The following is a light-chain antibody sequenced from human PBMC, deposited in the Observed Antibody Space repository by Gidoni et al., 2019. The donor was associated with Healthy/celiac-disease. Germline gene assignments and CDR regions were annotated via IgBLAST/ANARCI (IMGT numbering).Light chain of an antibody. CDR1: SSDVGGYNY. CDR3: CSYAGSYAVV. V-gene: IGLV2-11*01. J-gene: IGLJ2*01. CDR2: DVS. Sequence: HSALTQPRSVSGSPGQSVTMSCTGTSSDVGGYNYVSWYQQHPGKAPKLMIYDVSKQPSGVPARFSGATSGNPASLTISGLQAEDEADYYCCSYAGSYAVVFGGGTKLTVL.